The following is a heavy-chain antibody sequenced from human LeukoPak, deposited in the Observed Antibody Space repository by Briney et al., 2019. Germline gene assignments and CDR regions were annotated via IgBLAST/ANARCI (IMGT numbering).Heavy chain of an antibody. Sequence: GESLMISCKGSGYSFPSYWITWVRQMPGKGLEWMGIIYPGDSDTTYSPSFQGQVTISADKSISTAYLQWSSLKASDTAMYYCARQLWSSSSTFDYWGQGTLVTVSS. CDR3: ARQLWSSSSTFDY. V-gene: IGHV5-51*01. J-gene: IGHJ4*02. D-gene: IGHD6-6*01. CDR1: GYSFPSYW. CDR2: IYPGDSDT.